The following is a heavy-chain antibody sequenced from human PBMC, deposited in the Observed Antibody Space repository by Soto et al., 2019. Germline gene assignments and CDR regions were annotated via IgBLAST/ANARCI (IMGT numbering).Heavy chain of an antibody. Sequence: PXETLSHKCAVDGGSFSGYYWSWIRQPPGRGLEWIGEINHSGSTNYNPSLKSRVTISVDTSKNQFSLKLSSVTAADTAVYYCARVLGDCSSTSCYFYYYYGMDGWGQGRTVTVSS. CDR3: ARVLGDCSSTSCYFYYYYGMDG. D-gene: IGHD2-2*01. J-gene: IGHJ6*02. CDR1: GGSFSGYY. V-gene: IGHV4-34*01. CDR2: INHSGST.